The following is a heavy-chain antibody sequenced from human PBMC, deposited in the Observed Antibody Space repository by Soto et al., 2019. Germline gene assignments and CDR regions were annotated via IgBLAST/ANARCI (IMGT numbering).Heavy chain of an antibody. D-gene: IGHD2-2*01. V-gene: IGHV4-31*03. CDR2: IYYSGST. CDR3: AGSSTSWPEYYYYYMDV. J-gene: IGHJ6*03. Sequence: QVQLQESGPGLVKPSQTLSLTCTVSGGSISSGGYYWSWIRQRPGKGLEWIGYIYYSGSTYYNPSLKSRVTISVDTSKNQFSLKLSSVTAADTAVYYCAGSSTSWPEYYYYYMDVWGKGTTVTVSS. CDR1: GGSISSGGYY.